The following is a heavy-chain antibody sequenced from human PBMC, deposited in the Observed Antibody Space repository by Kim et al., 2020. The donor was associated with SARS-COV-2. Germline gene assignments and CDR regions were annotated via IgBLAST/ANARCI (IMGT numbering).Heavy chain of an antibody. CDR2: IYYSGST. CDR3: ARGDGYSSGWYRGDWFDP. J-gene: IGHJ5*02. Sequence: SETLSLTCTVSGGSISSSSYYWGWIRQPPGKGLEWIGSIYYSGSTYYNPSLKSRVTISVDTSKNQFSLKLSSVTAADTAVYYCARGDGYSSGWYRGDWFDPWGQGTLVTVSS. CDR1: GGSISSSSYY. V-gene: IGHV4-39*01. D-gene: IGHD6-19*01.